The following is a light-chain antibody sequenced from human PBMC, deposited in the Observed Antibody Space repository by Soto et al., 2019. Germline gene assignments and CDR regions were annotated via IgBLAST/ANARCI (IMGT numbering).Light chain of an antibody. CDR2: AAS. CDR1: QGIRNY. V-gene: IGKV1-27*01. CDR3: QKYSSAPRT. J-gene: IGKJ1*01. Sequence: DIQMTQSPSSLSASVGDRVTITCRASQGIRNYLAWYQQKTGKVPKLLIYAASTLQSGVPSRFSGSGSGTDFTLTISSLQPEDVATYYCQKYSSAPRTFGQGTKVEIK.